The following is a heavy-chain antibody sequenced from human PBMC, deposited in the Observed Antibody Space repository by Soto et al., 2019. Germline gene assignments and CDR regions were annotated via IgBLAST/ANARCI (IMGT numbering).Heavy chain of an antibody. V-gene: IGHV4-34*01. CDR1: VVSFSGYY. J-gene: IGHJ6*02. Sequence: PWETLSLTCAFYVVSFSGYYWSCIRHPPGKWLEWIGEVNHSGSTKYNPSLKSRVTISVDTSKDQFSLKLSSVTAADTAAYYCARAAWGFHYYDRKQYDMEVWDQGTTVTVSS. CDR3: ARAAWGFHYYDRKQYDMEV. CDR2: VNHSGST. D-gene: IGHD3-22*01.